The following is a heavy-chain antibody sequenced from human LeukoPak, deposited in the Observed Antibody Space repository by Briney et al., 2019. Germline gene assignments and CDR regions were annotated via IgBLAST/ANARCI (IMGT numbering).Heavy chain of an antibody. Sequence: ASVKVSCQASGYIFTDYYMHWVRQAPGKGLEWMGWINPNSGGTNSAQKFQGRVTITRDTSISTAYMELSRLTSDDTAVYYCARHPYSGSYHFDYWGQGTLVTVSS. CDR2: INPNSGGT. CDR3: ARHPYSGSYHFDY. J-gene: IGHJ4*02. D-gene: IGHD1-26*01. CDR1: GYIFTDYY. V-gene: IGHV1-2*02.